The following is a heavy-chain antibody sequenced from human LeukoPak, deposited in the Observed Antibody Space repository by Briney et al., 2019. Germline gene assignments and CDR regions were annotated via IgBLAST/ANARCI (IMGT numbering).Heavy chain of an antibody. CDR2: IRYDGSNK. D-gene: IGHD3-16*01. CDR3: ARGKRALDAFDI. CDR1: GFTFSSYG. V-gene: IGHV3-30*02. Sequence: PGGSLRLSCAASGFTFSSYGMHWVRQAPGKGLEWVAFIRYDGSNKYYADSVKGRFTISRDNSKNTLYLQMNSLRAEDTAVYYCARGKRALDAFDIWGQGTMVTVSS. J-gene: IGHJ3*02.